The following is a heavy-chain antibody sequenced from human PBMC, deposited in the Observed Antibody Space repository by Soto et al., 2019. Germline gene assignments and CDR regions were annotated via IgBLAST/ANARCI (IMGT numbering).Heavy chain of an antibody. J-gene: IGHJ6*02. CDR3: AAVEWLLSGSPSNYGMDV. CDR1: GYSFTSYW. D-gene: IGHD3-3*01. V-gene: IGHV5-51*01. CDR2: IYPGDSDT. Sequence: GASLKISCKGSGYSFTSYWIGWVRQMPGKGLEWMGIIYPGDSDTRYSTSFQGQVTISADKSISTAYLQWCSLKASDTAMYYWAAVEWLLSGSPSNYGMDVWGQGTTVTVSS.